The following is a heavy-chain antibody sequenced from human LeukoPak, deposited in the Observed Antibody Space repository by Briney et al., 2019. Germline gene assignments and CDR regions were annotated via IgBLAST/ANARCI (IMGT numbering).Heavy chain of an antibody. Sequence: GGSLRLSCAASGFTFSSYAMSWVSQAPGKGLEWVSAISGSGGSTYYADSVKGRFTISRDNSKNTLYLQMNSLRAEDAAVYYCAKDAYYYDSSGYYWGQGTLVTVSS. CDR2: ISGSGGST. CDR3: AKDAYYYDSSGYY. J-gene: IGHJ4*02. D-gene: IGHD3-22*01. V-gene: IGHV3-23*01. CDR1: GFTFSSYA.